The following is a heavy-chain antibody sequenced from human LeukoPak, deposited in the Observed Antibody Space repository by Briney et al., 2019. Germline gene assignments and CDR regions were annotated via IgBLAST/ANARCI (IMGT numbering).Heavy chain of an antibody. J-gene: IGHJ4*02. CDR1: GFTFNNYA. Sequence: PGGSLRLSCAASGFTFNNYAMSWVRQAPGKGLEWVSAISGSGGSTYYADSVKGRFTISRDISKNTLYLQMNSLRAEDTAVYYCAKVHDFWSDYLYYFDYWGQGTLVTVSS. V-gene: IGHV3-23*01. CDR3: AKVHDFWSDYLYYFDY. D-gene: IGHD3-3*01. CDR2: ISGSGGST.